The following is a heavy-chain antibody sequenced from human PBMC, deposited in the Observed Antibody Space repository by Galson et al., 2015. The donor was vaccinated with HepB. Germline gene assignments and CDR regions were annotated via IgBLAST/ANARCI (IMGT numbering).Heavy chain of an antibody. CDR1: GYTFTSYG. D-gene: IGHD3-10*01. CDR2: ISAYNGNT. V-gene: IGHV1-18*04. Sequence: SVKVSCKASGYTFTSYGISWVRQAPGQGLEWMGWISAYNGNTNYAQKLQGRVTMTTVTSTSTAYMELRSLRSDDTAVYYCARDGLRITMVRGVIDYGMDVWGQGTTVTVSS. J-gene: IGHJ6*02. CDR3: ARDGLRITMVRGVIDYGMDV.